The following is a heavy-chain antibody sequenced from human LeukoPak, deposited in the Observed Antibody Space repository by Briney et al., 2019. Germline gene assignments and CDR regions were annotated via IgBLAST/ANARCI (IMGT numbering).Heavy chain of an antibody. CDR3: ARAGIAGSPSGY. Sequence: SETLSLTCAVYGGSFSGYYWSWIRQPPGKGLEWIGEINHSGSTNYNPFLKSRATMSIDTTKNQFSLKLRSVTAADTAVYFCARAGIAGSPSGYWGQGTLVTVSS. CDR2: INHSGST. J-gene: IGHJ4*02. D-gene: IGHD6-13*01. CDR1: GGSFSGYY. V-gene: IGHV4-34*01.